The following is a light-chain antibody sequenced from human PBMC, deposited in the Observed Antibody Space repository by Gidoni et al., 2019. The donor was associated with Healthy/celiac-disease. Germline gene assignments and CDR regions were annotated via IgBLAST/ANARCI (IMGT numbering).Light chain of an antibody. J-gene: IGLJ2*01. V-gene: IGLV2-8*01. CDR1: SSDVGGYNY. Sequence: QSALTQPPSASASPGQSVTISCTGHSSDVGGYNYVSWYQQHPGKAPKLMIYEVSKRPSGVPDRFSGSKSGNTASLTVSGLQAEDEADYYCSSYAGSNGVVFGGGTKLTVL. CDR2: EVS. CDR3: SSYAGSNGVV.